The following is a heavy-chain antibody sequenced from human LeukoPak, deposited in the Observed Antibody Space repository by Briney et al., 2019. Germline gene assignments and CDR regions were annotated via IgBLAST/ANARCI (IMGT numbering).Heavy chain of an antibody. CDR3: ARDTTYYYDSSGYYYVGYFDY. V-gene: IGHV4-61*02. Sequence: SQTLSLTCTVSGGSISSCSYYWSWIRQPAGKGLEWIGRIYTSGSTNHNPSLKSRVTISVDTSKNQFSLKLSSVTAADTAVYYCARDTTYYYDSSGYYYVGYFDYWGQGTLVTVSS. D-gene: IGHD3-22*01. CDR2: IYTSGST. J-gene: IGHJ4*02. CDR1: GGSISSCSYY.